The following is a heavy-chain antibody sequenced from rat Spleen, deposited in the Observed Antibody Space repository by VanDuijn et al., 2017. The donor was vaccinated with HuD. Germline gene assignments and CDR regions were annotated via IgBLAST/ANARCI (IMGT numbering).Heavy chain of an antibody. D-gene: IGHD1-7*01. Sequence: EVQLQESGPGLVKPSQSLSLTCSVTGHSITSGYRWNWIRKFPGNRLEWMGYINSAGSTNYNPSLKSRISITRDTSKNQFFLQVNSVTTEDTATYYCERHPMGYVMDAWGQGASVTVSS. CDR1: GHSITSGYR. J-gene: IGHJ4*01. V-gene: IGHV3-3*01. CDR3: ERHPMGYVMDA. CDR2: INSAGST.